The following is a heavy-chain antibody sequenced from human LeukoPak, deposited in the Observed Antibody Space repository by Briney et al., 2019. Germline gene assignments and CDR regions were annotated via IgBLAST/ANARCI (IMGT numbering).Heavy chain of an antibody. V-gene: IGHV1-46*01. CDR3: ARGGPDCSSTSCYNY. CDR1: GYIFTSYF. J-gene: IGHJ4*02. CDR2: INPNGGST. D-gene: IGHD2-2*01. Sequence: ASVKVSCEASGYIFTSYFMHWVRQAPGRGLAWMGIINPNGGSTSFAQKFQGRVTMTRDTSTSTVYMELSSLRSEDTAVYYCARGGPDCSSTSCYNYWGQGTLVTVSS.